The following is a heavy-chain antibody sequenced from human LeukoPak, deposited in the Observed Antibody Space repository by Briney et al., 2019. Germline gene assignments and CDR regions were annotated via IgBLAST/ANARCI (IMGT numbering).Heavy chain of an antibody. Sequence: GGALRLSCATSGFSFSNEMNWVRQAPGKGLEWVSYISSSGSTIYYADSVKGRFTISRDNAKNSLYLQMNSLRAEDTAVYYCARENSSGWYIDYWGQGTLVTVSS. D-gene: IGHD6-19*01. V-gene: IGHV3-48*03. CDR3: ARENSSGWYIDY. CDR2: ISSSGSTI. CDR1: GFSFSNE. J-gene: IGHJ4*02.